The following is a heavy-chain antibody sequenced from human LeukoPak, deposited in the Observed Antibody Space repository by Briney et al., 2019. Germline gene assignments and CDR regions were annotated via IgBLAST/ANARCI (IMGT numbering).Heavy chain of an antibody. V-gene: IGHV4-30-4*01. CDR2: IYYSGST. D-gene: IGHD3-9*01. CDR1: GGSISSGDYY. CDR3: ARSLDFDGFDY. J-gene: IGHJ4*02. Sequence: SETLSLTCIVSGGSISSGDYYWSWIRQPPGKGLEWIGYIYYSGSTYYNPSLKSRVTISVDTSKNQFSLKLSSVTAADTAVYYCARSLDFDGFDYWGQGTLVTVSS.